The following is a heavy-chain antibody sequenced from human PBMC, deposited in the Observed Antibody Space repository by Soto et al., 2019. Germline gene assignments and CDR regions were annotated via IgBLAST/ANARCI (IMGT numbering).Heavy chain of an antibody. Sequence: TGGSLRLSCPASGFTFSSYAISWVRQAPGKGLEWVSAISGSGGSTYYADSVKGRFTISRDNSKNTLYLQMNILRSEDTAVYYCARAGERVTSPNSFDYWGQGTLVTVSS. J-gene: IGHJ4*02. V-gene: IGHV3-23*01. CDR3: ARAGERVTSPNSFDY. CDR1: GFTFSSYA. D-gene: IGHD4-17*01. CDR2: ISGSGGST.